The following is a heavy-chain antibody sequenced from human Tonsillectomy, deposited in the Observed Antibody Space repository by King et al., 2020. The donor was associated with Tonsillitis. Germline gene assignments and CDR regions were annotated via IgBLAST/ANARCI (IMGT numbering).Heavy chain of an antibody. D-gene: IGHD5-12*01. CDR3: ARIRYRGDSDYYFDY. CDR2: IDWNGDT. CDR1: GFSLSTFAMS. V-gene: IGHV2-70*01. Sequence: VTLKESGPALVRPTQTLTLTCTFSGFSLSTFAMSVTWIRQPPGKALEWLALIDWNGDTYYTSGLRTRLTISKDTSKNQVVLTMTNMDPVDTATYYCARIRYRGDSDYYFDYWGQGTLVTVSS. J-gene: IGHJ4*02.